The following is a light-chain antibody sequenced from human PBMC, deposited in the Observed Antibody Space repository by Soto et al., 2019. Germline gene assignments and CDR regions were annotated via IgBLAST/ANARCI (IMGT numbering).Light chain of an antibody. V-gene: IGKV3-20*01. CDR2: AAS. Sequence: EIVLTQSPGTLSLSPGERATLSCRASQTVSSIFLAWYQQTPGQAPRLLIYAASSRATGIPDRFSGSGSGTDFTLTISRLEPEDFAVYYCQQYGNSPQTFGQGTKVDIK. J-gene: IGKJ1*01. CDR3: QQYGNSPQT. CDR1: QTVSSIF.